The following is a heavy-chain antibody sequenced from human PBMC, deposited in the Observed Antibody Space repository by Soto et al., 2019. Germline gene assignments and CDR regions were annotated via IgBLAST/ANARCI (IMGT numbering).Heavy chain of an antibody. D-gene: IGHD3-10*01. CDR2: IKQDGSEK. CDR1: GFTFGNYW. CDR3: ASGLWTFQH. J-gene: IGHJ1*01. V-gene: IGHV3-7*01. Sequence: GGSLRLSCSASGFTFGNYWMSWVRQAPGKGLEWVANIKQDGSEKYYVDSVKGRFTISRDNAKNSLYLQMNSLGAEDTAVYFCASGLWTFQHWGQGTLVTVSS.